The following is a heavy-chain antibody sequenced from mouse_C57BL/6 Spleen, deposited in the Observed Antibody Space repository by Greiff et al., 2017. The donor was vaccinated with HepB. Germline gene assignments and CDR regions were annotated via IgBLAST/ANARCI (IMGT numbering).Heavy chain of an antibody. V-gene: IGHV5-4*01. CDR2: ISDGGSYT. CDR1: GFTFSSYA. Sequence: EVHLVESGGGLVKPGVSLKLSCAASGFTFSSYAMSWVRQTPEKRLEWVATISDGGSYTYYPDNVKGRFTISRDNAKNNLYLQMSHLKSEDTAMYYCARDPGGLQYYFDYWGQGTTLTVSS. CDR3: ARDPGGLQYYFDY. J-gene: IGHJ2*01. D-gene: IGHD2-4*01.